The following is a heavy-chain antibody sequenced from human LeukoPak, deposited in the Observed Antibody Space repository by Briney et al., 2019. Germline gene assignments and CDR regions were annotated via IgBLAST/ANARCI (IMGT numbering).Heavy chain of an antibody. D-gene: IGHD6-13*01. J-gene: IGHJ4*02. CDR1: GYTFTYYY. CDR3: AGYTNNWYLGGY. CDR2: INPNSGGT. V-gene: IGHV1-2*02. Sequence: ASVTVSCKVSGYTFTYYYIHWVRQAPGQGLEWMGWINPNSGGTNYAQKFQGRGTMTRDTSINTAYMELNRLTSDDTALYYCAGYTNNWYLGGYWGQGTLVAVSS.